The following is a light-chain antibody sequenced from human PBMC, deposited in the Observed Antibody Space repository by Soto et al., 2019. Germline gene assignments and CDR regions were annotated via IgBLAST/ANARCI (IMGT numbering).Light chain of an antibody. CDR2: KAS. CDR1: QSVGSW. J-gene: IGKJ1*01. CDR3: QQYSNYWT. Sequence: DIQMTQSPSTLSASVGDRVTITCRASQSVGSWLAWYQQKPGQAPKLLIHKASTVESGVPSRFSGSGSGTEFTLTISSLQPDDFATFYCQQYSNYWTFGQGTKV. V-gene: IGKV1-5*03.